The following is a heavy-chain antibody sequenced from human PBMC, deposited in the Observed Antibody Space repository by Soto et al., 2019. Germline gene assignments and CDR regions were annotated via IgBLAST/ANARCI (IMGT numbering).Heavy chain of an antibody. D-gene: IGHD3-22*01. V-gene: IGHV2-5*02. Sequence: QITLKESGPTLVKPTQTLTLTCTFSGFSLSTSGVGVGWIRQPPGKALQWLALIYWDDDKRYSPSLKSRLTIPKDTSKNQVVLTMTNMDPVDTATYYCVYTSGYSWAFDIWGQGTVVIVSS. CDR1: GFSLSTSGVG. CDR2: IYWDDDK. J-gene: IGHJ3*02. CDR3: VYTSGYSWAFDI.